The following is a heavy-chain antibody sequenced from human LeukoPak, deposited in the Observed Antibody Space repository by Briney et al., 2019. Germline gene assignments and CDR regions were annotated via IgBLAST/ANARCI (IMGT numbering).Heavy chain of an antibody. J-gene: IGHJ4*02. D-gene: IGHD3-10*01. CDR2: ISAYNGNT. CDR3: ARDKGRVLDYYGSGSDY. V-gene: IGHV1-18*04. CDR1: GYTFNSYA. Sequence: ASVKVSCKTSGYTFNSYAFSWVRQAPGQGLEWMGWISAYNGNTNYAQKLQGRVTLTTDTSTNTAYMELRSLRSDDTAMYYCARDKGRVLDYYGSGSDYWGQGTLVTVSS.